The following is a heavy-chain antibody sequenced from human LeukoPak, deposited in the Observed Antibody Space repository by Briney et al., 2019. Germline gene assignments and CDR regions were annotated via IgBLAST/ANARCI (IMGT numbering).Heavy chain of an antibody. J-gene: IGHJ4*02. CDR2: ISSSSSYI. CDR1: GFTFSGSS. D-gene: IGHD4-23*01. V-gene: IGHV3-21*01. CDR3: ARTTVVTLIDY. Sequence: PGGSLRLSCAASGFTFSGSSMSWVRQAPGKGLEWVSFISSSSSYIYYADSVKGRFTVSRHNAKNSLYLLMNSLTAEDTAVYSCARTTVVTLIDYWGQGTLVTVSS.